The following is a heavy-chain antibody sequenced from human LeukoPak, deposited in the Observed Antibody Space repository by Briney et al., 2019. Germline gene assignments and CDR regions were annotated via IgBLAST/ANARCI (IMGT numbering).Heavy chain of an antibody. CDR1: GYTFTGYY. V-gene: IGHV1-46*01. Sequence: ASVKVSCKASGYTFTGYYMHWVQQAPGQGLEWRGIINPSGGSTSYAQKFQGRVTMTRDTSTSTVYMELSSLRSEDTAVYYCARGYGRELPQFDYWGQGTLVTVSS. D-gene: IGHD1-26*01. CDR2: INPSGGST. CDR3: ARGYGRELPQFDY. J-gene: IGHJ4*02.